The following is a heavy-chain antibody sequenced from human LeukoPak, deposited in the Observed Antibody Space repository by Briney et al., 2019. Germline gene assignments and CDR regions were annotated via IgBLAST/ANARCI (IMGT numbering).Heavy chain of an antibody. Sequence: SETLSLTCTVSGGSISSYYWSWIRQPPGKGLEWIGYIYYSGSTNYSPSLKSRVTISVDTSKNQFSLKLSSVTAADTAVYYCARDTLTYYYDSSGYEVYYYYGMDVWGQGTTVTVSS. J-gene: IGHJ6*02. D-gene: IGHD3-22*01. CDR1: GGSISSYY. V-gene: IGHV4-59*01. CDR3: ARDTLTYYYDSSGYEVYYYYGMDV. CDR2: IYYSGST.